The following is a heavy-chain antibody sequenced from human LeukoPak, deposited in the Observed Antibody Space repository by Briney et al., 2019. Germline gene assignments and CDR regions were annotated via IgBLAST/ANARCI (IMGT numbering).Heavy chain of an antibody. CDR2: INPNSGVT. Sequence: ASVKVSCKASGYTFTRYYIHWVRQAPGQGLEWMGLINPNSGVTEYAQTFQGRVTMTRDTSVNTAYMELSSLRSDDTAVYYCTRDSYNDYYFDYWGQGTLVTVSS. V-gene: IGHV1-2*02. CDR3: TRDSYNDYYFDY. J-gene: IGHJ4*02. CDR1: GYTFTRYY. D-gene: IGHD5-24*01.